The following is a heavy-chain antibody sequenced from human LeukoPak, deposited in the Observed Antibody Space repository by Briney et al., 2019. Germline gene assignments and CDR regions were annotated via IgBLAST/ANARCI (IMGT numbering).Heavy chain of an antibody. J-gene: IGHJ4*02. CDR1: GFTFSNYA. CDR2: IYYSGST. CDR3: ARATGSIAAATSYYFDY. D-gene: IGHD6-13*01. Sequence: GSLRLSCSVSGFTFSNYAMHWVRQPPGKGLEWIGSIYYSGSTYYNPSLKSRVTISVDTSKNQFSLKLSSVTAADTAVYYCARATGSIAAATSYYFDYWGQGTLVTVSS. V-gene: IGHV4-39*01.